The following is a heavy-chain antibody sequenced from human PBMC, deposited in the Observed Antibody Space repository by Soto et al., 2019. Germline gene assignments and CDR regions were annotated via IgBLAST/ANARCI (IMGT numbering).Heavy chain of an antibody. V-gene: IGHV4-39*01. CDR2: IYYSGST. CDR3: ARQSSSWYSYYYGMDV. CDR1: GGSISSSSYY. J-gene: IGHJ6*02. D-gene: IGHD6-13*01. Sequence: SETLSLTCTVSGGSISSSSYYWGWIRQPPGKGLEWIGSIYYSGSTYYNPSLKSRVTISVDTSKNQFSLKLSSVTAADTAVYYCARQSSSWYSYYYGMDVCGQGTTVTVS.